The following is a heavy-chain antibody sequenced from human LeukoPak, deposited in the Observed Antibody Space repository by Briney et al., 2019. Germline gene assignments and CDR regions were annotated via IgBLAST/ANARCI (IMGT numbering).Heavy chain of an antibody. J-gene: IGHJ4*02. CDR3: AKASTTVTRRYYFDY. CDR2: ISWNGDTI. Sequence: GGSLRLSCAASGFTFDDYAMHWVRHAPGKGLEWVSGISWNGDTIGYADSVRGRFTISRDNAKNSLYLQVNSLRPEDTAFYYCAKASTTVTRRYYFDYWGQGTLVTVSS. D-gene: IGHD4-17*01. V-gene: IGHV3-9*01. CDR1: GFTFDDYA.